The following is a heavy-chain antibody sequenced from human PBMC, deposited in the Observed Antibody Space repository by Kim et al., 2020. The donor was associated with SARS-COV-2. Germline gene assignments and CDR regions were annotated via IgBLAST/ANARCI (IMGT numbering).Heavy chain of an antibody. J-gene: IGHJ4*02. CDR1: GGSFSGYY. D-gene: IGHD1-26*01. CDR3: ASSGWGLPEPIDY. V-gene: IGHV4-34*01. Sequence: SETLSLTCAVYGGSFSGYYWSWIRQPPGKGLEWIGEINHSGSTNYNPSLKSRVTISVDTSKNQFSLKLSSVTAADTAVYYCASSGWGLPEPIDYWGQGTLVTVSS. CDR2: INHSGST.